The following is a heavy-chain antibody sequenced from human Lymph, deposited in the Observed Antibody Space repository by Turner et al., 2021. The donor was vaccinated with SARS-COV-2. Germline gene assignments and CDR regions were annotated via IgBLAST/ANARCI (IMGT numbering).Heavy chain of an antibody. D-gene: IGHD2-2*01. CDR3: ARVGSSVVPYYYYGMDV. V-gene: IGHV1-69*01. J-gene: IGHJ6*02. CDR2: IIPMVGTA. Sequence: QVQLVQSGAEVKKPGSSVTVSCKASGGTFSSYVLSWVRQAPGQGLEWMGGIIPMVGTANYAQKFQGRVTITADESTSTAYMELSSLRSEDTAVYYCARVGSSVVPYYYYGMDVWGQGTTVTVSS. CDR1: GGTFSSYV.